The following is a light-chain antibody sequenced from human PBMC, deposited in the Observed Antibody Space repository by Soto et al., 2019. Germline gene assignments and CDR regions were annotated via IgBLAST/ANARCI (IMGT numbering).Light chain of an antibody. J-gene: IGKJ5*01. Sequence: IMLTQSAGTLSLSPEARVTLSCMASRSVGSSYLAWYQQKPGQAPRLLIYDASSRATGIPARFSGSGSGTDFTLTISSLEPEDFAVYYCQQRSNWPPSTFGQGTRLEIK. CDR1: RSVGSSY. CDR2: DAS. V-gene: IGKV3D-20*02. CDR3: QQRSNWPPST.